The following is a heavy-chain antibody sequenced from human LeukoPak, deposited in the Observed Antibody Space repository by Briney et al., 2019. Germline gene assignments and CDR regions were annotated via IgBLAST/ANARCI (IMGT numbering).Heavy chain of an antibody. J-gene: IGHJ6*03. D-gene: IGHD2-2*01. CDR2: ISYDGSNK. CDR1: GFTFSSYA. Sequence: GGSLRLSCAASGFTFSSYAMHWVRQAPGKGLEWVAVISYDGSNKYYADSVRGRFTISRDNSKNTLYLQMNSLRAEDTAVYYCARVQIVVVPAAIYYYYMDVWGKGTTVTVSS. CDR3: ARVQIVVVPAAIYYYYMDV. V-gene: IGHV3-30-3*01.